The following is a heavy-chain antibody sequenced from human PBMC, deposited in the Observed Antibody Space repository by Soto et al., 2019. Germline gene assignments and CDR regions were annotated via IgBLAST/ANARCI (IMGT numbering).Heavy chain of an antibody. CDR3: ARAPRNYCSSTSCRTNYYYYYMDV. V-gene: IGHV4-31*03. D-gene: IGHD2-2*01. CDR2: IYYSGST. CDR1: GCSISSGGYY. J-gene: IGHJ6*03. Sequence: SETLSLTCTFSGCSISSGGYYWSWIRQHPGKGLEWIGYIYYSGSTYYNPSLKSRVTISVDTSKNQFSLKLSSVTAADTAVYYCARAPRNYCSSTSCRTNYYYYYMDVWGKGTTVTVSS.